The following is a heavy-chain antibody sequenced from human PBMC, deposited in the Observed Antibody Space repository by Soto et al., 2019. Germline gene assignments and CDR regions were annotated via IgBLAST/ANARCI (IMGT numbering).Heavy chain of an antibody. V-gene: IGHV1-69*13. Sequence: SVKVSCKASGGTFSSYAISWVRQAPGQGLEWMGGIIPIFGTANYAQKFQGRVTITADESTSTAYMELSSLRSEDTAVYYCAGEDRPGYCSGGSCYPPTGYYYGMDVWGQGTTVTVSS. CDR3: AGEDRPGYCSGGSCYPPTGYYYGMDV. D-gene: IGHD2-15*01. J-gene: IGHJ6*02. CDR2: IIPIFGTA. CDR1: GGTFSSYA.